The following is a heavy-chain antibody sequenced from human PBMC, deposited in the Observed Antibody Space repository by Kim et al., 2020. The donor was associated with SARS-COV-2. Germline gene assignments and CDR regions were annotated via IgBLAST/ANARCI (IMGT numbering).Heavy chain of an antibody. V-gene: IGHV5-51*01. CDR3: ARLAHKYDYVWGSYRYPGGAFDI. CDR2: IYPGDSDT. CDR1: GYSFTSYW. J-gene: IGHJ3*02. Sequence: GESLKISCKGSGYSFTSYWIGWVRQMPGKGLEWMGIIYPGDSDTRYSPSFQGQVTISADKSISTAYLQWSSLKASDTAMYYCARLAHKYDYVWGSYRYPGGAFDIWGQGTMVTVSS. D-gene: IGHD3-16*02.